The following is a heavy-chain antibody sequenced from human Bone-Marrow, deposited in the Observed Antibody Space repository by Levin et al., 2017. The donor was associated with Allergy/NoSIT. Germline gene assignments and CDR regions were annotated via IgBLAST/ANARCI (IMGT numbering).Heavy chain of an antibody. CDR2: IYYSGST. CDR1: GGSISSYY. Sequence: PSETLSLTCTVSGGSISSYYWSWIRQPPGKGLEWIGYIYYSGSTNYNPSLKSRVTISVDTSKNQFSLKLSSVTAADTAVYYCARGYCSGGSCYDDYWGQGTLVTVSS. D-gene: IGHD2-15*01. CDR3: ARGYCSGGSCYDDY. V-gene: IGHV4-59*01. J-gene: IGHJ4*02.